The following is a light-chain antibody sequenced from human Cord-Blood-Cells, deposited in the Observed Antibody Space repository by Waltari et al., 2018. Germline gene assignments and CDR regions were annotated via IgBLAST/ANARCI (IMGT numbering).Light chain of an antibody. Sequence: DIQTTQSPSTLSASVGDRVTITCRASQSISSWLAWYQQKPGKAHKLLIYKASSLESGVPSRFSGSGSGTEFTLTISSLQPDDFATYYCQQYNSYPYTFGQGTKLEIK. CDR2: KAS. J-gene: IGKJ2*01. CDR3: QQYNSYPYT. CDR1: QSISSW. V-gene: IGKV1-5*03.